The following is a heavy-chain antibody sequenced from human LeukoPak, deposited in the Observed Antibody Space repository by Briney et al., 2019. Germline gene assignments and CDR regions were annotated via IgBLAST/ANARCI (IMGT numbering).Heavy chain of an antibody. CDR1: VHTYSGAW. J-gene: IGHJ1*01. CDR2: INNDGSTT. CDR3: ARVSGAGMNVYFRL. D-gene: IGHD3-10*01. Sequence: GLSVRLPCAACVHTYSGAWMHWVRHAPGKGLVYVSRINNDGSTTRYADSAKRRLTISRHNAKHTLHLQKNSLRGQHTAVYLCARVSGAGMNVYFRLWGQGTLVTVSS. V-gene: IGHV3-74*01.